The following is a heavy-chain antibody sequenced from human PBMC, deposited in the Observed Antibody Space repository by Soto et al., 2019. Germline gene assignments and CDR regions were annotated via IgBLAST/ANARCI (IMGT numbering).Heavy chain of an antibody. Sequence: EAQLVESGGGLVQPGGSLRLSCTAFGFSLSSYEMDWVRQAPGKGLEWVSHISRSGSPIYYADSVKGRFTISRDNAKNSVFLQVNSLRAEDTAVYYCARVFGDYLIDAFDIWGQGTMVTVSS. D-gene: IGHD4-17*01. V-gene: IGHV3-48*03. CDR1: GFSLSSYE. J-gene: IGHJ3*02. CDR3: ARVFGDYLIDAFDI. CDR2: ISRSGSPI.